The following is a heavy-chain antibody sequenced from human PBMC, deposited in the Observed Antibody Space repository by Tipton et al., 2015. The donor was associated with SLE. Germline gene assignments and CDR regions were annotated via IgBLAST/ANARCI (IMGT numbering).Heavy chain of an antibody. CDR2: INHSGST. CDR3: ASRSPFYGNRGFLWFLDL. J-gene: IGHJ2*01. V-gene: IGHV4-34*01. Sequence: TLSLTCAVYGGSFSGYYWSWIRQPPGKGLEWIGEINHSGSTNYNPSLKSRATISVDTSKNQFSLKLSSVTAADTAVYYCASRSPFYGNRGFLWFLDLWGRGTLVTVSS. CDR1: GGSFSGYY. D-gene: IGHD2/OR15-2a*01.